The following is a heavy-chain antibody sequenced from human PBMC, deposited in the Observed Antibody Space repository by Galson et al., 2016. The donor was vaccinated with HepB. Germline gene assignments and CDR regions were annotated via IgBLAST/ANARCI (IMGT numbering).Heavy chain of an antibody. J-gene: IGHJ4*02. CDR1: RGSFSGYY. Sequence: ETLSLTCAVYRGSFSGYYWTWIRQPPGKGLEWIGEISQSGSTNRNPSLKSRVTISVDTSKQQFSLKLTYLTAEDTAVYYCARGDDYTPFDYWGQGTLVTVSS. V-gene: IGHV4-34*01. CDR2: ISQSGST. CDR3: ARGDDYTPFDY. D-gene: IGHD4-11*01.